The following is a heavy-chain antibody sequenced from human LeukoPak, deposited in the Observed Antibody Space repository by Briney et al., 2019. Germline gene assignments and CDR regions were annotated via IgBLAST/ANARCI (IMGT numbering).Heavy chain of an antibody. Sequence: ASVKVSCKASGYSFTTYYMHWVRQAPGQGLEWMGWISAYNGNTNYAQKLQGRVTMTTDTSTSTAYMELRSLRSDDTAVYYCARGENVDYWGQGTLVTVSS. CDR2: ISAYNGNT. J-gene: IGHJ4*02. CDR1: GYSFTTYY. V-gene: IGHV1-18*04. CDR3: ARGENVDY. D-gene: IGHD1-1*01.